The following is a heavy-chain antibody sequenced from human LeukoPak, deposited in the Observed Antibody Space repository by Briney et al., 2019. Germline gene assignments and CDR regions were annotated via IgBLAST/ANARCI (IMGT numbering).Heavy chain of an antibody. CDR1: GYTFTGYY. D-gene: IGHD3-10*01. V-gene: IGHV1-2*02. CDR2: INPNSGGT. CDR3: AREGKRITMLRGVITPRGYYYMDV. J-gene: IGHJ6*03. Sequence: ASVTVSCKTSGYTFTGYYMHWVRQAPGQGLEWMGWINPNSGGTNYAQKFQGRVTMTRDTSISTAYMELSRLRSDDTAVYYCAREGKRITMLRGVITPRGYYYMDVWGKGTTVTVSS.